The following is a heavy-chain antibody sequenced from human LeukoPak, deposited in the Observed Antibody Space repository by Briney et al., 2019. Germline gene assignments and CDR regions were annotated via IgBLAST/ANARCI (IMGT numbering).Heavy chain of an antibody. CDR2: ISSTGGTA. D-gene: IGHD1-7*01. CDR3: ARERGNWNYGNDAFDI. J-gene: IGHJ3*02. V-gene: IGHV3-20*04. CDR1: GFTFDDYG. Sequence: GGSLRLSCAASGFTFDDYGMSWVRQAPGKGLEWVSAISSTGGTAYYADSVKGRFTISRDNAKNSLYLQMNSLRAEDTAVYYCARERGNWNYGNDAFDIWGQGTMVTVSS.